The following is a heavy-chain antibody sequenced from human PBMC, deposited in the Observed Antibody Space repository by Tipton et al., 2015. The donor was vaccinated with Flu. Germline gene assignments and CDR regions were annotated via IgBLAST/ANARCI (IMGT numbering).Heavy chain of an antibody. V-gene: IGHV4-39*01. CDR2: IYYNGDI. CDR3: ARLSYYDVDLKNFYFDY. D-gene: IGHD3-10*02. CDR1: GASISGSGYS. Sequence: TLSLTCTVSGASISGSGYSWGWLRQPPGKGLEWIGSIYYNGDIYYNPSLKSRVTISVDTSKNQFSLRLSSVTAADTAVYYYARLSYYDVDLKNFYFDYWGQGTLVTVSS. J-gene: IGHJ4*02.